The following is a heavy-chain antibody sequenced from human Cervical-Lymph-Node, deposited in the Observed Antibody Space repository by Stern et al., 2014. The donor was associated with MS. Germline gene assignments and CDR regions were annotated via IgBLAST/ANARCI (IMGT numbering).Heavy chain of an antibody. Sequence: EVQLVESGGGLVQPGGSLRLSCVASGFTFSSYAMSWVRQAPGKGLEWVSAISGSGGSTYYADSVKGRFTISRDNSQQPLDMQMNSLRAEDTAVYYCAKDHGSRDISHYYGMDVWGQGTTVTVSS. CDR3: AKDHGSRDISHYYGMDV. CDR2: ISGSGGST. J-gene: IGHJ6*02. V-gene: IGHV3-23*04. CDR1: GFTFSSYA. D-gene: IGHD2-2*01.